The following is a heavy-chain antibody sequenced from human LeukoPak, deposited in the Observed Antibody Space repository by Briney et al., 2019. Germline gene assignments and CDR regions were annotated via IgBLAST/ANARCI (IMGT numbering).Heavy chain of an antibody. CDR2: ISGSGGST. D-gene: IGHD1-7*01. Sequence: GGSLRLSCAASGFTFSSYAMSWVRQAQGKGLEWVSAISGSGGSTYYADSVKGRFTISRDNSKNTLYLQKNSLRAEDTAVYYCAKGGLNSNYYYYWGQGTLVTVSS. J-gene: IGHJ4*02. V-gene: IGHV3-23*01. CDR3: AKGGLNSNYYYY. CDR1: GFTFSSYA.